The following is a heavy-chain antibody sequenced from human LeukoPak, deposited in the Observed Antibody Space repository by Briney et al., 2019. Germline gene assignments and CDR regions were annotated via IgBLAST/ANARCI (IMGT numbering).Heavy chain of an antibody. CDR1: GYTFTGYY. Sequence: ASVKVSCKASGYTFTGYYMHWVRQAPGQGLEWMGWINPNSGGTNYAQKFQGRVTITADKSTSTAYMELGSLRSEDTAVYYCASSEVKYDILTGYTAMGYYFDYWGQGTLVTVSS. D-gene: IGHD3-9*01. CDR3: ASSEVKYDILTGYTAMGYYFDY. V-gene: IGHV1-2*02. CDR2: INPNSGGT. J-gene: IGHJ4*02.